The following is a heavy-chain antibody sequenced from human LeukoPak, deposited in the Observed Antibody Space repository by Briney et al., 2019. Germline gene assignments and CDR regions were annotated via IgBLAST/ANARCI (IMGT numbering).Heavy chain of an antibody. CDR3: ASNTEGYSYGFGAFDI. CDR1: GYSISSGYY. D-gene: IGHD5-18*01. V-gene: IGHV4-38-2*02. Sequence: SETLSLTCTVSGYSISSGYYWGWIRQPPGKGLEWIGSTYHSGKTYYNPSLKSPVTISVDTSKNQFSLKLSSVTAADTAVYYCASNTEGYSYGFGAFDIWGQGTMVTVSS. J-gene: IGHJ3*02. CDR2: TYHSGKT.